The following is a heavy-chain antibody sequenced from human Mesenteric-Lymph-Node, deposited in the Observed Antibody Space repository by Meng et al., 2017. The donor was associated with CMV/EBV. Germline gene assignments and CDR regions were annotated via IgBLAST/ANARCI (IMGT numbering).Heavy chain of an antibody. Sequence: GESLKISCAASGFTSSSYSMNWVRQAPGKGLEWVSSISSISSYIYYADSVKGRFTISRDNAKNSLYLQMNSLRAEDTAVYYCARVGGYCSGGSCYRAFDIWGQGTMVTVSS. J-gene: IGHJ3*02. V-gene: IGHV3-21*01. CDR1: GFTSSSYS. CDR2: ISSISSYI. CDR3: ARVGGYCSGGSCYRAFDI. D-gene: IGHD2-15*01.